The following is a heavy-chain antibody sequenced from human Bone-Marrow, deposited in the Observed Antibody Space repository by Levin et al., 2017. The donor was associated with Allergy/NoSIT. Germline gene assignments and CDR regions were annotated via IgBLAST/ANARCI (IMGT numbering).Heavy chain of an antibody. J-gene: IGHJ4*02. CDR1: GFTFSSYS. CDR3: ARDESGWSRDY. Sequence: GGSLRLSCAASGFTFSSYSMSWVRQPPGKGLEWVSSINKNSKYIYYADSMKGRFTISRDNAKNSLFLQIDSLRADDTAVYYCARDESGWSRDYWGQGTLVTVSS. V-gene: IGHV3-21*01. CDR2: INKNSKYI. D-gene: IGHD6-19*01.